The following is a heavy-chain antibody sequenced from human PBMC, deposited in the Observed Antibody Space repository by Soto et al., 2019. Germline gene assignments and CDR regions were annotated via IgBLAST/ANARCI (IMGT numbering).Heavy chain of an antibody. Sequence: QVQLVQSGAEVKKPGSSVKVSCKASGGTFSSYAISWVRQAPGQGLEWMGGIIPIFGRANYAQKFQGRVTITAGASTSTAYMELSSLRSEDTAVYYCAQTLGLAVAGPGRFDLWGRGTLVTVSS. CDR1: GGTFSSYA. D-gene: IGHD6-19*01. CDR2: IIPIFGRA. CDR3: AQTLGLAVAGPGRFDL. J-gene: IGHJ2*01. V-gene: IGHV1-69*12.